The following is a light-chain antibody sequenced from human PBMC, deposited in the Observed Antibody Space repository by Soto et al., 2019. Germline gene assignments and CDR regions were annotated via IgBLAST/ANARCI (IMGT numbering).Light chain of an antibody. CDR3: QHNYSTTWT. V-gene: IGKV4-1*01. J-gene: IGKJ1*01. CDR2: WAS. CDR1: QSVLYSSNNKNY. Sequence: DIVMTQSPDSLAVSLGERATINCKSSQSVLYSSNNKNYLAWYQQKPGQPPKLLIYWASTRESGVPDRFSGSGSGTDFTLTISSLQAEDVAVYYCQHNYSTTWTFGQGTKVEIK.